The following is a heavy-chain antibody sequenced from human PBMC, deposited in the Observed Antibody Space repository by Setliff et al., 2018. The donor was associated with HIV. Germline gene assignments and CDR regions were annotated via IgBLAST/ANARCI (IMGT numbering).Heavy chain of an antibody. J-gene: IGHJ6*03. CDR1: GGSISIGGYY. V-gene: IGHV4-31*03. CDR3: ARGGGSRAATSSYYYMDV. D-gene: IGHD2-15*01. Sequence: NPSETLSLTCTVSGGSISIGGYYWGWIRQHPGKGLEWIGYIYHNGSTYYNPSLKSRVIISVDTSKNQFSLKLSSVTAADTAVYYCARGGGSRAATSSYYYMDVWGKGTTVTVSS. CDR2: IYHNGST.